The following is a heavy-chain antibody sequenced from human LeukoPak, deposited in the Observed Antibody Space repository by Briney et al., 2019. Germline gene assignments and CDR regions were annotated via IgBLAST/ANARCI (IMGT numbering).Heavy chain of an antibody. V-gene: IGHV5-51*01. CDR2: IYPDDSDT. J-gene: IGHJ4*02. CDR1: KDTFDNYW. Sequence: GESLKISCNGSKDTFDNYWIGWVRQMPGKGLEWMGIIYPDDSDTRYSPSFQGQVTISADKSITTAYLHWSSLKASDTAMYYCARHGYGYYFDYWGQGTLVTVSS. CDR3: ARHGYGYYFDY. D-gene: IGHD5-12*01.